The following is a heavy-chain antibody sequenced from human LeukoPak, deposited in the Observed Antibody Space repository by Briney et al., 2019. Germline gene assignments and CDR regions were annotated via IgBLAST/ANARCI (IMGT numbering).Heavy chain of an antibody. V-gene: IGHV1-2*06. D-gene: IGHD3-10*01. CDR1: GYTFTGYY. CDR3: ARVGYGSGSIHKPIDY. CDR2: INPNSGGT. J-gene: IGHJ4*02. Sequence: ASVKVSCKASGYTFTGYYMHWVRQAPGQGLEWMGRINPNSGGTNYAQKFQGRVTMTRDTSISTAYMELSRLRSDDTAVYYCARVGYGSGSIHKPIDYWGQGTLVTVSS.